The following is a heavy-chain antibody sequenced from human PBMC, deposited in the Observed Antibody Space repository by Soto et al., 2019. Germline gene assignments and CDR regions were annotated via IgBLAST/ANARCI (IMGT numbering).Heavy chain of an antibody. V-gene: IGHV3-11*01. CDR2: ISSSGSTI. CDR3: ARDASRRGEYSGYGLRRAHDAFDI. D-gene: IGHD5-12*01. Sequence: RGSLRLSCAASGFTFSDYYMSWIRQAPGKGLEWVSYISSSGSTIYYADSVKGRFTISRDNAKNSLYLQMNSLRAEDTAVYYCARDASRRGEYSGYGLRRAHDAFDIWGQGTMVTVSS. CDR1: GFTFSDYY. J-gene: IGHJ3*02.